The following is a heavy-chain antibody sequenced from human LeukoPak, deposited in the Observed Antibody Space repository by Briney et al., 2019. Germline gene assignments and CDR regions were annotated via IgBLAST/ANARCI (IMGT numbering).Heavy chain of an antibody. CDR2: IYYSGST. CDR1: GGSISSGSYY. V-gene: IGHV4-61*01. CDR3: ARSHQKSGMVRGVTPFDP. J-gene: IGHJ5*02. Sequence: PSETLSLTCTVSGGSISSGSYYWSWNRQPPGKGLEWIGYIYYSGSTKYNPSLKSRVTISVDTSKHQFSLKLSSVTAADTAVYYCARSHQKSGMVRGVTPFDPWGQGTLVTVSS. D-gene: IGHD3-10*01.